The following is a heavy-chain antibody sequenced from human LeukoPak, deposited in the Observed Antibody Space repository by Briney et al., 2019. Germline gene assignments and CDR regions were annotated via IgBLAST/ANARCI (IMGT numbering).Heavy chain of an antibody. D-gene: IGHD6-13*01. CDR2: IKQDGSEK. CDR3: AKDIAAHNYYYYYVDV. V-gene: IGHV3-7*03. J-gene: IGHJ6*03. Sequence: GGSRRLSCAASGFTFSSYWMSWVRQAPGKGLEWVANIKQDGSEKYYVDSVKGRFTISRDNSKNSLYLQMNGLRTEDTALYYCAKDIAAHNYYYYYVDVWGKGTTVTVSS. CDR1: GFTFSSYW.